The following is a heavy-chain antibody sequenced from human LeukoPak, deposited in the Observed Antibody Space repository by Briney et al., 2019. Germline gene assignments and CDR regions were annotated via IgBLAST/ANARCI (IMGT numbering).Heavy chain of an antibody. CDR2: ISGSGGST. D-gene: IGHD6-13*01. Sequence: GGSLRLSCAASGFTLSSYAMSWVRQAPGKGLEWVSAISGSGGSTYHADSVKGRFTISRDNSKNTLYLQMNSLRAEDTAVYYCATHSSSWYEYFQHWGQGTLVTVSS. CDR1: GFTLSSYA. CDR3: ATHSSSWYEYFQH. V-gene: IGHV3-23*01. J-gene: IGHJ1*01.